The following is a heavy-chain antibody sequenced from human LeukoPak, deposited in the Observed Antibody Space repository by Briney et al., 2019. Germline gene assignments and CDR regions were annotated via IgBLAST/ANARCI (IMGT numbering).Heavy chain of an antibody. CDR3: YIPYYDTSAYKGY. CDR2: FLGSGGST. D-gene: IGHD3-22*01. J-gene: IGHJ4*02. CDR1: GLTFSSFA. V-gene: IGHV3-23*01. Sequence: RGSLTLAWAAAGLTFSSFAITWVRHAPGKGLEWDSAFLGSGGSTYYADSVKGRCTISRDHSKNTMYLQMNSMIAAETAVSYRYIPYYDTSAYKGYWGQGTLVTVSS.